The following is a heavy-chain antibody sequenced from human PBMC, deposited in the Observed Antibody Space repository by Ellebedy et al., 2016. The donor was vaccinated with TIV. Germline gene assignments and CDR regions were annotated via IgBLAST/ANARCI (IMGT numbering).Heavy chain of an antibody. CDR1: GFTFSSYG. V-gene: IGHV3-33*01. Sequence: GESLKISCAASGFTFSSYGMHWVRQAPGKGLEWVAAIRNDGNNAYYADSVKGRFTISKETSKNTLYLQMNSLRAEDTALYYCARDSDFSSSWYGNALDIWGQGTTVTVSS. D-gene: IGHD6-13*01. CDR2: IRNDGNNA. J-gene: IGHJ3*02. CDR3: ARDSDFSSSWYGNALDI.